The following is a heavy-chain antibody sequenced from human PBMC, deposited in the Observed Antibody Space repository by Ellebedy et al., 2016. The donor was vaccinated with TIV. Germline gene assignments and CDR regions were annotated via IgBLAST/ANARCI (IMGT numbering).Heavy chain of an antibody. CDR1: GFTFNNAW. CDR2: ISHDGSSQ. D-gene: IGHD6-19*01. V-gene: IGHV3-30-3*01. J-gene: IGHJ4*02. Sequence: LGGSLRLSCAASGFTFNNAWMGWVRQAPGKGLEWVAVISHDGSSQYYADSVKGRFTVPRDNSMTTVYLEMNSLRAEDTALYYCARDLDKSSGWYGGAAYWGQGTQVTVSS. CDR3: ARDLDKSSGWYGGAAY.